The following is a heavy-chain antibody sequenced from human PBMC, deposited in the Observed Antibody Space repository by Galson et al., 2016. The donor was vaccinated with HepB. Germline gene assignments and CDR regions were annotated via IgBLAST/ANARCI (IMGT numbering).Heavy chain of an antibody. CDR3: ARSHGGY. V-gene: IGHV4-61*01. Sequence: ETLSLTCTVSGGSVSSTTYYWAWIRQPPGKGLEWIGHASYSGTTNYNPSLRSRVTISVDPSKNQFSLRLTSVSDADTAVYYFARSHGGYWGQGTLVTVSS. CDR1: GGSVSSTTYY. J-gene: IGHJ4*02. CDR2: ASYSGTT. D-gene: IGHD3-3*01.